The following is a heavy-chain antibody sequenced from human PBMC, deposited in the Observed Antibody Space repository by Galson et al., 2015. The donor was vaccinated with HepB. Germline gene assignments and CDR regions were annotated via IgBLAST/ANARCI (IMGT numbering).Heavy chain of an antibody. J-gene: IGHJ6*03. CDR3: ARCRGGPSYYYYYMDV. V-gene: IGHV5-51*03. CDR1: GYSFSNYW. D-gene: IGHD2-15*01. CDR2: IYPGDSDT. Sequence: QSGAEVKKPGESLRTSCKGSGYSFSNYWIGWVRQMPGKGLEWMGIIYPGDSDTRYSPSFQGQVTLSADKSISTAYLQWSSLKASDTAMYYCARCRGGPSYYYYYMDVWGKGTTVTVSS.